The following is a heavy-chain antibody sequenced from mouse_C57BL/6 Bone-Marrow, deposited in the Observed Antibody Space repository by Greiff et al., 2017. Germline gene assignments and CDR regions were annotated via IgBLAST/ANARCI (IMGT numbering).Heavy chain of an antibody. CDR2: INPNNGGT. CDR1: GYTFTDYN. Sequence: EVQLQQSGPELVKPGASVKIPCKASGYTFTDYNMDWVKQSHGKSLEWIGDINPNNGGTIYNQKFKGKATLTVDKSSSTAYMELRSLTSEDTAVYYCARLDTTVPYYFDYWGQGTTLTVSS. J-gene: IGHJ2*01. V-gene: IGHV1-18*01. D-gene: IGHD1-1*01. CDR3: ARLDTTVPYYFDY.